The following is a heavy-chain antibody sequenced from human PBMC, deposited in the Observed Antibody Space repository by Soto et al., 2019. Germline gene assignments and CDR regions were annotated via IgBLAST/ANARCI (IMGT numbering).Heavy chain of an antibody. CDR2: ISGSGGNT. V-gene: IGHV3-23*01. CDR3: AKLPRYCSGGSCFGGYFDY. Sequence: ESGGGLVQPGGSLRLSCAASGFTFSSYAMSWVRQAPGKGLEWVSAISGSGGNTYYADSVKGRFTISRDKSKNTMYLQMNSLRAEDTAIYYCAKLPRYCSGGSCFGGYFDYWGQGTPVTVSS. D-gene: IGHD2-15*01. CDR1: GFTFSSYA. J-gene: IGHJ4*02.